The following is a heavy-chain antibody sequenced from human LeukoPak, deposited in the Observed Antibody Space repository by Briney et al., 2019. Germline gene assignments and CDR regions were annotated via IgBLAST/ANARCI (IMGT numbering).Heavy chain of an antibody. D-gene: IGHD5-18*01. CDR1: GFTFGDYA. Sequence: PGGSLRLSCTASGFTFGDYAMSWFRQAPGKGLEWVGFIRSKAYGGTTEYAASVKGRFTISRDDSKSIAYLQMNSLKTEDTAVYCCTRAGYLVPYYFDYWGQGTLVTVSS. CDR2: IRSKAYGGTT. CDR3: TRAGYLVPYYFDY. V-gene: IGHV3-49*03. J-gene: IGHJ4*02.